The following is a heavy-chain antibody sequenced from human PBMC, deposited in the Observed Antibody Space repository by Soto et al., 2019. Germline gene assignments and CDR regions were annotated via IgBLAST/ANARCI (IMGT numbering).Heavy chain of an antibody. J-gene: IGHJ5*02. CDR2: IYHSVST. Sequence: QVQLQESGPGLVKPSQTLSLTCTVSGGSISSGDYYWSWIRQPPGKGLEWIGYIYHSVSTYDNPSLKSRLAISLDASKNQFSLQLSSVTAADTAVYYCAKARSYLYSISAGNWFDPWGQGTLVTVSS. CDR1: GGSISSGDYY. V-gene: IGHV4-30-4*01. D-gene: IGHD2-8*01. CDR3: AKARSYLYSISAGNWFDP.